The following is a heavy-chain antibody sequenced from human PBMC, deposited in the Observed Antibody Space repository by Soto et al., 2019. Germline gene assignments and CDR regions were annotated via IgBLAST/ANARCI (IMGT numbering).Heavy chain of an antibody. Sequence: PSETLSLTCTVSGGPISSYYWSWIRQPPGKGLEWIGYIYYSGSTNYNPSLKSRVTISVDTSKNQFSLKLSSVTAADTAVYYCAGKGYDSSGYCDYWGQGTLVTVS. J-gene: IGHJ4*02. D-gene: IGHD3-22*01. V-gene: IGHV4-59*01. CDR3: AGKGYDSSGYCDY. CDR1: GGPISSYY. CDR2: IYYSGST.